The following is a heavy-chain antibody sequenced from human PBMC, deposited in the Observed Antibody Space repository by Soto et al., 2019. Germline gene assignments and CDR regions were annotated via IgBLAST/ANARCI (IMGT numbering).Heavy chain of an antibody. V-gene: IGHV1-2*04. Sequence: ASVKLSCTASGYTFTGDYMHWVRQAPGQGLEWMGWINPNSGGTNYAQKFQSWVTMTRDTSISTAYMELSRLRSDDTAVYYCARGPPYGMDVWGQGTTVTVSS. CDR2: INPNSGGT. J-gene: IGHJ6*02. CDR1: GYTFTGDY. CDR3: ARGPPYGMDV.